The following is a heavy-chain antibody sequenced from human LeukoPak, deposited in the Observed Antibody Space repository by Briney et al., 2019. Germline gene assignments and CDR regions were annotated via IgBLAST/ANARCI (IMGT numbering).Heavy chain of an antibody. CDR2: IKQDGSET. D-gene: IGHD1-26*01. Sequence: PGGSLRLSCGTSGFTFSSYWMSWVRQAPGKGLEWVANIKQDGSETYYADSVKGRFTISRDNAQNSVHLQMNSLRAEDTSVYFCTRTVGATPFDHGGQGTLVTVSS. CDR1: GFTFSSYW. CDR3: TRTVGATPFDH. V-gene: IGHV3-7*01. J-gene: IGHJ4*02.